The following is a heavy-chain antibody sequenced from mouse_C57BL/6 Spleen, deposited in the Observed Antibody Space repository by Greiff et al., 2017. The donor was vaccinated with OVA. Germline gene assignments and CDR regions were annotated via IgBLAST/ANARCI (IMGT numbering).Heavy chain of an antibody. CDR3: AREGWLLRDFDY. CDR1: GFTFSDYY. J-gene: IGHJ2*01. D-gene: IGHD2-3*01. Sequence: EVKLMESEGGLVQPGSSMKLSCTASGFTFSDYYMAWVRQVPEKGLEWVANINYDGSSTYYLDSLKSRFIISRDNAKNILYLQMSSLKSEDTATYYCAREGWLLRDFDYWGQGTTLTVSS. CDR2: INYDGSST. V-gene: IGHV5-16*01.